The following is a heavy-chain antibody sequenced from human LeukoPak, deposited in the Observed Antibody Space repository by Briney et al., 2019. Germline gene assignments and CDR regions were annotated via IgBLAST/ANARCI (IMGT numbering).Heavy chain of an antibody. CDR1: GGSISSGGYS. D-gene: IGHD5-18*01. J-gene: IGHJ6*03. CDR3: ARTTEGGYTYGYFYYYYMDV. V-gene: IGHV4-61*08. CDR2: IYYSGSN. Sequence: SQSLSLTCAASGGSISSGGYSWSCIRQPPGKGLEWIIYIYYSGSNNYNPSLKSRVTISVDTSKNQFSLKLTSVTAADTAVYYCARTTEGGYTYGYFYYYYMDVWGKGTTVTISS.